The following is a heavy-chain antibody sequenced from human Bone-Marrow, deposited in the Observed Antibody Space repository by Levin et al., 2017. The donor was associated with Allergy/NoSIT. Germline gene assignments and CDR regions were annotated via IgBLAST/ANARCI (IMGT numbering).Heavy chain of an antibody. D-gene: IGHD2-21*02. V-gene: IGHV3-23*01. CDR2: ITSTGGST. Sequence: GGSLRLSCAASGFTFNTYAMSWVRQAPGKGLEWVSTITSTGGSTYYADSVKGRFTVSRDSSKNTLYLQMNSLRAEDTALYYCAKNPCGGDCYHYFDYWGQGTLVAVSS. CDR1: GFTFNTYA. J-gene: IGHJ4*02. CDR3: AKNPCGGDCYHYFDY.